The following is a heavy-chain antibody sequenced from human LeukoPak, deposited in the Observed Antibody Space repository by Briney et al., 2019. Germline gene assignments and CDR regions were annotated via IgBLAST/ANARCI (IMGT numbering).Heavy chain of an antibody. V-gene: IGHV4-39*01. CDR1: GGSISSSSYY. Sequence: SETLSLTCTVSGGSISSSSYYWGWIRQPPGKGLEWIGSIYYSGSTYYNPSLKSRVTISVDTSKNQFSLKLSSVTAADTAVYYCARYDLRVSTLIDYWGQGTLVTVSS. CDR2: IYYSGST. D-gene: IGHD5/OR15-5a*01. J-gene: IGHJ4*02. CDR3: ARYDLRVSTLIDY.